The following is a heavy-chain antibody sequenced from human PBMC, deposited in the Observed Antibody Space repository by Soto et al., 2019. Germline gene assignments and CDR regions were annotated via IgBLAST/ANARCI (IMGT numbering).Heavy chain of an antibody. CDR2: IYHTGSA. Sequence: QVQLQESGPGLVKPSETLSLTCSVSGDFITSGGYFWSWIRQHPGKDLEWIGYIYHTGSAYYNPSLRSRVPISLDTSWTHFSLNLNSVSAADTAVYLCARLGNCGGDCPRGGGFHIGGQGTMVTVSS. CDR3: ARLGNCGGDCPRGGGFHI. CDR1: GDFITSGGYF. V-gene: IGHV4-31*03. J-gene: IGHJ3*02. D-gene: IGHD2-21*02.